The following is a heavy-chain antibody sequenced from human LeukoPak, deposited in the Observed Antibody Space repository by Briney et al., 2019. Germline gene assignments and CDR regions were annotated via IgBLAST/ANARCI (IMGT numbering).Heavy chain of an antibody. CDR1: GFTFSSYG. J-gene: IGHJ3*02. V-gene: IGHV3-33*01. CDR2: IWYDGSNK. D-gene: IGHD3-9*01. Sequence: GGSLRLSCAASGFTFSSYGMHWVRQAPGKGLEWVAVIWYDGSNKYYADSVKGRFTISRDNSKNTLYPQMNSLRAEDTAVYYCARDQLRYFDWFSRGAFDIWGQGTMVTVSS. CDR3: ARDQLRYFDWFSRGAFDI.